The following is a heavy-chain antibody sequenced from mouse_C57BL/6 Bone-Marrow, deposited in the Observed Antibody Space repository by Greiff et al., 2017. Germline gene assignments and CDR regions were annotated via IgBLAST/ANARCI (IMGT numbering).Heavy chain of an antibody. D-gene: IGHD2-2*01. J-gene: IGHJ3*01. Sequence: VQLQQSGAELVKPGASVKLSCKASGYTFTSYWMQWVKQRPGQGLEWIGEIDPSDSYTNYNQKFKGKATLTVDTSSSTAYMQLSSLTSEDSAVYYCARGGNDRFAYWGQGTLVTVSA. CDR1: GYTFTSYW. V-gene: IGHV1-50*01. CDR3: ARGGNDRFAY. CDR2: IDPSDSYT.